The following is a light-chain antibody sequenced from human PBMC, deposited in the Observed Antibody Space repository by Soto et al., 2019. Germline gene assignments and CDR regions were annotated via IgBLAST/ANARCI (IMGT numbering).Light chain of an antibody. CDR1: HSISTY. J-gene: IGKJ2*01. Sequence: DIQLTQSPSSLSASVGDRVTITCRASHSISTYLNWYQQKPGKAPSLLIYTTSSLQSVGPSRFSGSGAGTDFTLTIGGLQPADFAIYYFQQSYSSPYTFGLGTKVQIK. CDR3: QQSYSSPYT. CDR2: TTS. V-gene: IGKV1-39*01.